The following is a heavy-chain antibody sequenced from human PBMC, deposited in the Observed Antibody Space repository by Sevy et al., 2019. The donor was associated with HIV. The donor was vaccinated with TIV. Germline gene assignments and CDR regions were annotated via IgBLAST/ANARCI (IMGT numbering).Heavy chain of an antibody. CDR3: AKGDIVVVVAVPRGDAFDI. D-gene: IGHD2-15*01. CDR1: GFICSTYA. J-gene: IGHJ3*02. Sequence: GGSLRLSCAASGFICSTYAMSWVHQAPGKGLEWVSTISASGRSSYYADSVKGRFTISRDNSKNTLYLQMNSLRAEDTAVYYCAKGDIVVVVAVPRGDAFDIWGQGTMVTVSS. V-gene: IGHV3-23*01. CDR2: ISASGRSS.